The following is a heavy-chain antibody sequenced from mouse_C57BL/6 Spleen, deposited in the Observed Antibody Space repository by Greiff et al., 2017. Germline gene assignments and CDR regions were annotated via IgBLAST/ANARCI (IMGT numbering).Heavy chain of an antibody. CDR2: IRLKSDNYAT. V-gene: IGHV6-3*01. CDR3: TRSTMVTTLYYYAMDY. D-gene: IGHD2-1*01. CDR1: GFTFSNYW. Sequence: EVKLVESGGGLVQPGGSMKLSCVASGFTFSNYWMNWVRQSPEKGLEWVAQIRLKSDNYATNYAESVKGRFTISRDDSKSSVYLQMNNLRAEDTGIYYCTRSTMVTTLYYYAMDYWGQGTSVTVSS. J-gene: IGHJ4*01.